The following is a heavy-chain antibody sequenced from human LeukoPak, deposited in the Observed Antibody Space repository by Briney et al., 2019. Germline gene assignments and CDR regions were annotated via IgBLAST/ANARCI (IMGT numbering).Heavy chain of an antibody. CDR3: ARYCTGGSCFFQYGMDV. V-gene: IGHV3-23*01. D-gene: IGHD2-15*01. CDR2: ISGSGATT. J-gene: IGHJ6*04. CDR1: GFTFSTYA. Sequence: GASLRLSCAASGFTFSTYAMTWVRQAPGKGLEWVSAISGSGATTYYADSVKGRFTISRDNSKNTLFLQMNRLRAEDTAIYYCARYCTGGSCFFQYGMDVWGKGTTVTVSS.